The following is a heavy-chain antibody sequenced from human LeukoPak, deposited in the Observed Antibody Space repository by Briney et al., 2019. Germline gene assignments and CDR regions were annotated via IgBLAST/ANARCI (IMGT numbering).Heavy chain of an antibody. D-gene: IGHD2-21*02. CDR2: LNPNSGGT. V-gene: IGHV1-2*02. CDR1: GYTFTGYY. Sequence: VASVKVSCKASGYTFTGYYMHWVRQDPGQGLEWMGWLNPNSGGTNYAQNFQGRVTMTRDTSISTAYMELSRLRTDATAVSYCARHKMTAILAWFDPWGQGTLVTVSS. J-gene: IGHJ5*02. CDR3: ARHKMTAILAWFDP.